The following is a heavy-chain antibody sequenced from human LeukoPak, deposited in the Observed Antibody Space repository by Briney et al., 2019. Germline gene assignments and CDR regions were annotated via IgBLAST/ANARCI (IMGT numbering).Heavy chain of an antibody. J-gene: IGHJ5*02. Sequence: SETLSLTCTVSGGSITTDYWSWVRQPPGKGLEWIGYIYNSGNTNYNPSLKSRVTISGDTSKNQISLKLTSVTAADTAVYFCARHRDYYDTWGQGTLVTVSS. D-gene: IGHD3-22*01. CDR1: GGSITTDY. V-gene: IGHV4-59*08. CDR3: ARHRDYYDT. CDR2: IYNSGNT.